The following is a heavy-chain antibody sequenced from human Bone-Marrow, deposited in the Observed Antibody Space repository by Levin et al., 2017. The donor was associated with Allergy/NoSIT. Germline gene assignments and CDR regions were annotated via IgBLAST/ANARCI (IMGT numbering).Heavy chain of an antibody. V-gene: IGHV3-23*01. CDR3: ANDCSPYCGSGSYAFDI. Sequence: GGSLRLSCVASGFTFSSYAMSWVRQAPGKGLEWVSAISGSGGSIYYADSVKGRFTISRDNSKNTLYLQMNSLRAEDTAVYYCANDCSPYCGSGSYAFDIWGQGTMVTVSS. D-gene: IGHD3-10*01. CDR2: ISGSGGSI. J-gene: IGHJ3*02. CDR1: GFTFSSYA.